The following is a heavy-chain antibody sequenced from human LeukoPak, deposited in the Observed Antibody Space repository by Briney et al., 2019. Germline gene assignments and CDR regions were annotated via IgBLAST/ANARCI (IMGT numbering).Heavy chain of an antibody. J-gene: IGHJ4*02. CDR2: IYHSGTT. Sequence: SETPSVTRAVSIYSISSGYHWGWIRQPPGKGLEWIGTIYHSGTTYYNPSLKGRLTISVDTSKNQFSLRLSSVTAADTAVYYCARTTVTTPSSGPFAYWGQGTLLTVSS. CDR3: ARTTVTTPSSGPFAY. CDR1: IYSISSGYH. V-gene: IGHV4-38-2*01. D-gene: IGHD4-11*01.